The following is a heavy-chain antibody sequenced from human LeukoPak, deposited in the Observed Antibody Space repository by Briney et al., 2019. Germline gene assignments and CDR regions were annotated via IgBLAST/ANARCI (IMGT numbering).Heavy chain of an antibody. D-gene: IGHD3-3*01. V-gene: IGHV3-7*01. Sequence: PGGSLRLSCAASGFTFSNYWMSWVRQAPGKGLEWVVNIKQDGSEKYYVDSGKGRFTISRDNGKNSLYLQMNSLRAEDTAVSYCARRGKYYDFWSDPGFDYWGQGTLVTVSS. CDR2: IKQDGSEK. J-gene: IGHJ4*02. CDR3: ARRGKYYDFWSDPGFDY. CDR1: GFTFSNYW.